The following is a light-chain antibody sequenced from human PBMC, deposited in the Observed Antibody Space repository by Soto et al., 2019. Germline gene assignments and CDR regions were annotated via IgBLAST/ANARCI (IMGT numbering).Light chain of an antibody. CDR1: SSDFGNYNL. V-gene: IGLV2-23*02. J-gene: IGLJ1*01. CDR3: CSYTGGNPSYV. CDR2: EVN. Sequence: QSALTQPASVSGSPGQSITISCTGTSSDFGNYNLVSWYQQHPGKVPKLILFEVNKRPSGVSGRFSGSKSGNTASLTISGLQAEDEADYYCCSYTGGNPSYVFGTGTKLTVL.